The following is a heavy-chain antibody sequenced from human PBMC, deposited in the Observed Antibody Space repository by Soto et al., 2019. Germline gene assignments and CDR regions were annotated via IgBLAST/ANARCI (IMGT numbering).Heavy chain of an antibody. CDR3: AREGINWLDP. Sequence: GGSVKVSFKTSGFFFTSFHMHLVRQAPGQGLEWLGMVNPSGGATEYAQRFQGRLTLTSDTSTRTVYMELNNLRSDDTAMYYCAREGINWLDPWGQGTLVTVSS. CDR1: GFFFTSFH. CDR2: VNPSGGAT. V-gene: IGHV1-46*01. J-gene: IGHJ5*02. D-gene: IGHD6-13*01.